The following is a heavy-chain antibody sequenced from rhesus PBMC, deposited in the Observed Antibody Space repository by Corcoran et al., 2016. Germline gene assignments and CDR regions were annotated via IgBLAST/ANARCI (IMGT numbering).Heavy chain of an antibody. CDR2: IYGGGENT. V-gene: IGHV4-147*01. J-gene: IGHJ4*01. CDR1: GGSISSNY. CDR3: ARGGGTLYNNSFDF. Sequence: QVQLQESGPGLVKPSETLSLTCAVSGGSISSNYWSWIRQSPGKGLEWIGRIYGGGENTSSNPSLTSRVAMSTDTAKNHLSLKVNSVTAADTALYYCARGGGTLYNNSFDFWGQGVLVTVSS. D-gene: IGHD4-23*01.